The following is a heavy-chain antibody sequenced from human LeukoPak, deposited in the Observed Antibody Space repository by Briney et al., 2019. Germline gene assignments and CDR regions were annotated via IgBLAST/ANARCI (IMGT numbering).Heavy chain of an antibody. Sequence: GGSLRLSCAASGFTFSSYEINWVRQAPGKGLEWVSYISSSGSTRYYADSVKGRFTISRDDAKNSVYLQMNSLRAEDTAVYYCARDKEGELLLDYWGQGTLVTVSS. CDR3: ARDKEGELLLDY. V-gene: IGHV3-48*03. CDR1: GFTFSSYE. D-gene: IGHD1-26*01. CDR2: ISSSGSTR. J-gene: IGHJ4*02.